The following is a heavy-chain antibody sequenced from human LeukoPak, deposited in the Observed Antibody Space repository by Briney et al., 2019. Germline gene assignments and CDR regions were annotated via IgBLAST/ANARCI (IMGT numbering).Heavy chain of an antibody. D-gene: IGHD6-6*01. Sequence: GGSLRLSCAASGFTFSSYAMSWLRQAPAKGLEWVSAISGSGGRTYYADSVKGRFTISRDNSKNTLYLQMNSLKAEDQAVYYCAKDFRGMAARPNLSSWFDPWGQGTLVTVSS. V-gene: IGHV3-23*01. J-gene: IGHJ5*02. CDR2: ISGSGGRT. CDR1: GFTFSSYA. CDR3: AKDFRGMAARPNLSSWFDP.